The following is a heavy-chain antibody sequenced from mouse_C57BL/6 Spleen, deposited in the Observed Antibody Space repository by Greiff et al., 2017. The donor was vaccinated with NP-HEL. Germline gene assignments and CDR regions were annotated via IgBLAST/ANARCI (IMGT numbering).Heavy chain of an antibody. CDR2: ISYSGST. CDR1: GYSITSGYD. D-gene: IGHD1-1*01. V-gene: IGHV3-1*01. J-gene: IGHJ3*01. CDR3: ARALITTVVAD. Sequence: VQLKQSGPGMVKPSQSLSLTCTVTGYSITSGYDWHWIRHFPGNKLEWMGYISYSGSTNYNPSLKSRISITHDTSKNHFFLKLNSVTTEDTATYYCARALITTVVADWGQGTLVTVSA.